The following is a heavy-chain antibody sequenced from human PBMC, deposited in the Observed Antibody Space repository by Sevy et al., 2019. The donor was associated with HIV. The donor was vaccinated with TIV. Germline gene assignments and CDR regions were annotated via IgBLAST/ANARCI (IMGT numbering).Heavy chain of an antibody. J-gene: IGHJ5*02. CDR3: ARSPPVVVVPGAPSWFDP. CDR1: DRSFSGYY. Sequence: SETLSLTCAVHDRSFSGYYWNWIRQLPGKGLEWIGEINESGITYYNPSLKSRVTISVDTSKKQFSLKLNSVTAVDSAVYFCARSPPVVVVPGAPSWFDPWGQGTLVTVSS. D-gene: IGHD2-2*01. CDR2: INESGIT. V-gene: IGHV4-34*01.